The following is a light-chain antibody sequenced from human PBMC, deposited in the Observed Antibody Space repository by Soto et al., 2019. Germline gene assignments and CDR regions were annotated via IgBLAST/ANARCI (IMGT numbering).Light chain of an antibody. CDR2: EVN. V-gene: IGLV2-8*01. CDR1: RSDVGGYNY. CDR3: SSYAGSNNYV. Sequence: QPARTRPPSGSGSPGEAVTISCTGTRSDVGGYNYVSWYQQHPGKAPKLMIYEVNQRPSGVPDRFSGSKSGNTASLTVSGLQAEDEADYYCSSYAGSNNYVFGTGTKVTVL. J-gene: IGLJ1*01.